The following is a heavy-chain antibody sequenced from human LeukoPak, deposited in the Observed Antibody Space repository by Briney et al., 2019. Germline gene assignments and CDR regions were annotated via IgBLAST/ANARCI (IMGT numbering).Heavy chain of an antibody. CDR2: INWNGGST. D-gene: IGHD1-7*01. V-gene: IGHV3-20*04. CDR3: ARAGLYNWNYEGTAYFDY. J-gene: IGHJ4*02. CDR1: GFTFSNYA. Sequence: GGSLRLSCATSGFTFSNYAMSWVRQAPGKGLEWVSGINWNGGSTGYADSVKGRFTISRDNAKNSLYLQMNSLRAEDTALYYCARAGLYNWNYEGTAYFDYWGQGTLVTVSS.